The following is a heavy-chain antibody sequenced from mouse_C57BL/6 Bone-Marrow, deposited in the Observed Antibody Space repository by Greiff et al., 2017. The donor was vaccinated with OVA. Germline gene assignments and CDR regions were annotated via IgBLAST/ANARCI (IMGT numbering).Heavy chain of an antibody. CDR3: ARWSYYGSSWYFDV. CDR1: GYTFTSYG. D-gene: IGHD1-1*01. Sequence: VQRVESGAELARPGASVKLSCKASGYTFTSYGISWVKQRTGQGLEWIGEIYPRSGNTYYNEKFKGKATLTADKSSSTAYMELRSLTSEDSAVYFCARWSYYGSSWYFDVWGTGTTVTVSS. CDR2: IYPRSGNT. V-gene: IGHV1-81*01. J-gene: IGHJ1*03.